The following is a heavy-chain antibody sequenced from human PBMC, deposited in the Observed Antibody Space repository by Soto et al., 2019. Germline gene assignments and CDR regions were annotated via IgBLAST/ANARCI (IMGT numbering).Heavy chain of an antibody. CDR1: GGSIISYY. V-gene: IGHV4-59*01. Sequence: PSETLSLTCIVSGGSIISYYWSWIRQPPGKGLEWIGYIYYTGSSNYNPSLKSRVTMSVDLSRNQFSLRLTSVTTADTAIYYCARGPNYDFWSGFFRGWGQGTLVTV. CDR2: IYYTGSS. J-gene: IGHJ4*02. CDR3: ARGPNYDFWSGFFRG. D-gene: IGHD3-3*01.